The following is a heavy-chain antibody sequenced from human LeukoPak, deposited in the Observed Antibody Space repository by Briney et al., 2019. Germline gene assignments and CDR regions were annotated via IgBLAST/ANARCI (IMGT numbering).Heavy chain of an antibody. Sequence: GASVKVSCKASGYTFTSYDINWVRQATGQGLEWMGWMNPNSGNTGYAQKFQGRVTITRNTSISTAYMELSSLRSEDTAVYYCARGVSDYGDLIFDYWGQGTLVTVSS. CDR1: GYTFTSYD. V-gene: IGHV1-8*03. CDR3: ARGVSDYGDLIFDY. J-gene: IGHJ4*02. D-gene: IGHD4-17*01. CDR2: MNPNSGNT.